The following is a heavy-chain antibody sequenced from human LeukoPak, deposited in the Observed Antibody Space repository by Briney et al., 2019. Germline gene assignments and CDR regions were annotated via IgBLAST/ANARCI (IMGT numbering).Heavy chain of an antibody. CDR1: GGSISSHY. Sequence: KPSETLSLTCTVSGGSISSHYWSWIRQPPGKGLEWIGYIYHSGSTNYNPPLKSRVTISVDTSKNQFSLKLSSVTAADTAVYYCARGSGYYCDYWGQGTLVTVSS. D-gene: IGHD3-22*01. J-gene: IGHJ4*02. CDR2: IYHSGST. CDR3: ARGSGYYCDY. V-gene: IGHV4-59*11.